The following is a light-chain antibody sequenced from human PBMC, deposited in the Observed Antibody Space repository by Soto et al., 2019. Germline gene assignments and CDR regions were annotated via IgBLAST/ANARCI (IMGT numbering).Light chain of an antibody. Sequence: EVVLTQSPGTLSLSPGERATLSCRASQTVGSSYLAWYQQRPGQAPRLLIYDASSRATGISDRFSGGGSGTDFTLTISRLEPEDFAVYYCQQFDGSITFGGGTKVDIK. CDR2: DAS. CDR1: QTVGSSY. V-gene: IGKV3-20*01. J-gene: IGKJ4*01. CDR3: QQFDGSIT.